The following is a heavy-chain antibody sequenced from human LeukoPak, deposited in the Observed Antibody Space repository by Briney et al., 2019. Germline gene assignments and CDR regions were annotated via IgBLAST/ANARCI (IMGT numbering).Heavy chain of an antibody. J-gene: IGHJ4*02. CDR3: ARQPGGIVGAMVDY. V-gene: IGHV4-30-2*01. D-gene: IGHD1-26*01. Sequence: PSQTLSLTCTVSGGSISSGGYYWSWIRQPPGKGLEWIVYIYHSGSTYYNPSLKSRVTISVDRSKNQFSLKLSSVTAADTAVYYCARQPGGIVGAMVDYWGQGTLVTVSS. CDR2: IYHSGST. CDR1: GGSISSGGYY.